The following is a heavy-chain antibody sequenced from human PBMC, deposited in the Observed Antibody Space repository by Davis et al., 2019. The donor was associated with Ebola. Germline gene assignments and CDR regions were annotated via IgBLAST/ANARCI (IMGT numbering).Heavy chain of an antibody. V-gene: IGHV3-7*01. CDR3: ARDRFSSNWGDYFNS. CDR1: GFTFSSYW. CDR2: IKQDGSEK. Sequence: GESLKISCAASGFTFSSYWMSWVRQAPGKGLEWVANIKQDGSEKYYVDSVKGRFTISRDNAKNSLYLQMNSLRAEDTAVYYCARDRFSSNWGDYFNSWGQGTLVTVSS. J-gene: IGHJ4*02. D-gene: IGHD6-13*01.